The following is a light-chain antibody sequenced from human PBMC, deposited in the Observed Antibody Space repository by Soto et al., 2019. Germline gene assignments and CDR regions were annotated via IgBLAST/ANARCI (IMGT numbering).Light chain of an antibody. V-gene: IGKV1-5*03. CDR2: KAS. Sequence: DIQMTQSPSTLSASVGDRVTITCRASQSIDTWLAWYQQKPGKAPKLLIYKASTLESGVPSRFSGSGSGTEFTLTISSLQPDDFVTYYCQQYNSYSLITFGHKTQLEIK. J-gene: IGKJ5*01. CDR1: QSIDTW. CDR3: QQYNSYSLIT.